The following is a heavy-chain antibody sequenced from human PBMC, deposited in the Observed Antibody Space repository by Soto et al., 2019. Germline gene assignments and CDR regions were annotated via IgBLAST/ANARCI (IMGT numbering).Heavy chain of an antibody. J-gene: IGHJ6*03. Sequence: PGGSLRLSCAASGFTFSSYGMHWVRQAPGKGLEWVAVIWYDGSNKYYADSVKGRFTISRDNSKNTLYLQMNSLRAEDTAVYYCARDSKYYDILTGYPIEDHYYMDVWGKGTTVTVSS. CDR1: GFTFSSYG. CDR3: ARDSKYYDILTGYPIEDHYYMDV. D-gene: IGHD3-9*01. CDR2: IWYDGSNK. V-gene: IGHV3-33*01.